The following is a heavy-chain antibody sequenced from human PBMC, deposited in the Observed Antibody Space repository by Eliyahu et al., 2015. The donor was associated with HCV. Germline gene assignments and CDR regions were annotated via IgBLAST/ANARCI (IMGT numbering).Heavy chain of an antibody. V-gene: IGHV4-59*01. J-gene: IGHJ5*02. CDR2: IHYSGSP. CDR1: GGSITTYY. Sequence: QVQLQESGPGLVKPSETLSLTCTVXGGSITTYYWSWIRRPPGKGLEWIGYIHYSGSPNYNPXLKSRVTISLDTSRNQFSLNLTSVTAADTAVYYCASGGGGIAVAGTGGWFDPWGQGTLVTVSS. D-gene: IGHD6-19*01. CDR3: ASGGGGIAVAGTGGWFDP.